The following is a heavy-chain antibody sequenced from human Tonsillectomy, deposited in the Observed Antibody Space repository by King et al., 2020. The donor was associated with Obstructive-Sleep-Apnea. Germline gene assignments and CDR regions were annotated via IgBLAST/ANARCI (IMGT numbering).Heavy chain of an antibody. Sequence: QLQESGPGLVEPSETLSLTCTVSGASVSSFYWSWIRQPAGKGLEWIGRIYNSENTDYNPSLQSRVTMSVDTSKNQFFLKVTTVTAADTAVYFCARVRETVYYYYGMDVWGQGTTVTVSS. J-gene: IGHJ6*02. D-gene: IGHD1-1*01. CDR2: IYNSENT. CDR1: GASVSSFY. V-gene: IGHV4-4*07. CDR3: ARVRETVYYYYGMDV.